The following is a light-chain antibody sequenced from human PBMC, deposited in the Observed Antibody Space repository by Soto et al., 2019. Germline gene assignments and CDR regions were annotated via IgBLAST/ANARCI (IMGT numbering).Light chain of an antibody. Sequence: DIQMTQSPSTLSASVGDRVTITCRASQSISSWLAWYQQKPGKAPKLLIYDASSLESGVPSRFSGSRSGTEFTLTIRSLQPDDFATYYCLQYNRFPLTFGPGTKVDIK. V-gene: IGKV1-5*01. CDR2: DAS. J-gene: IGKJ3*01. CDR3: LQYNRFPLT. CDR1: QSISSW.